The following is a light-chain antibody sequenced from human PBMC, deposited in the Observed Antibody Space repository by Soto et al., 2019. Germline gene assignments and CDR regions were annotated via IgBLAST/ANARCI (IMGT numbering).Light chain of an antibody. CDR3: CSYASSSTWV. J-gene: IGLJ2*01. CDR2: EGI. CDR1: SSDVGSYNL. Sequence: QSALTQPASVSGSPGQSITISCTGTSSDVGSYNLVSWYQQHQGKAPKLMIYEGIKRPPGVSNRFSGSKSGNTASLTISGLQAEDEADYYCCSYASSSTWVFGGGTKLTVL. V-gene: IGLV2-23*01.